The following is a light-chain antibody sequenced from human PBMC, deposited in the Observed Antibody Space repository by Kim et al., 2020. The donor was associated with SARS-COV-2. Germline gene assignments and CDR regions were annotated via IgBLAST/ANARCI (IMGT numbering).Light chain of an antibody. CDR2: GNT. CDR1: TSNIGAGYE. Sequence: HRVTISCTGSTSNIGAGYEVHWYQQLPGTAPKLLIYGNTNRPSGVPDRFSASKSGTSASLAITGLQADDEADYYCQSFDSILSGSLFGGGTQLTVL. CDR3: QSFDSILSGSL. J-gene: IGLJ2*01. V-gene: IGLV1-40*01.